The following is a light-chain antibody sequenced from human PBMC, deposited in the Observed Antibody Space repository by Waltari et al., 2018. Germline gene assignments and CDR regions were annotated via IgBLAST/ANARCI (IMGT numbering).Light chain of an antibody. CDR1: SSALGGYSF. V-gene: IGLV2-14*03. CDR2: DVS. J-gene: IGLJ1*01. Sequence: QSALTQPASVSGSSGQSITISCTRSSSALGGYSFVSWYQHHPGKAPKLILYDVSHRPSGVSNRFSGSKSGNTASLTISGLQPEDEADYYCSSYTSIIPPFLFGTGTKV. CDR3: SSYTSIIPPFL.